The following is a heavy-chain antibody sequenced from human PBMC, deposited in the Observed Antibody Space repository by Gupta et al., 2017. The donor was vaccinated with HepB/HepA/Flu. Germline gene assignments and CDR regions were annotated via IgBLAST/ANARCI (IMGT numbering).Heavy chain of an antibody. CDR1: GVHFSSFS. J-gene: IGHJ4*02. CDR2: ISYDGSNK. Sequence: QVQLVNSGGGVVQPGSSLRLSCPASGVHFSSFSLHWVRQGPGKGLEWVAVISYDGSNKYYADSVKGRFTISRDNSKNTLYLQMNSQGAEDTAVYYCAKLPTYYYCSEDHFDYWGQGTLVTVSS. V-gene: IGHV3-30*18. CDR3: AKLPTYYYCSEDHFDY. D-gene: IGHD3-10*01.